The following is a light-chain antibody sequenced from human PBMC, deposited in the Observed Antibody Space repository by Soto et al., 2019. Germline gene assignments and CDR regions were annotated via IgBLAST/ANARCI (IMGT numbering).Light chain of an antibody. V-gene: IGKV3-15*01. Sequence: IVMTQSPGTLSVSPGERVTLSCRASQSVSSHLAWYQQKPGQAPRLLMYAASTRANGVPPRFSGSGSGTEFTLTITSLQSEDFALYYCQQYTDLVTFGGGTKVEIK. CDR3: QQYTDLVT. J-gene: IGKJ4*01. CDR2: AAS. CDR1: QSVSSH.